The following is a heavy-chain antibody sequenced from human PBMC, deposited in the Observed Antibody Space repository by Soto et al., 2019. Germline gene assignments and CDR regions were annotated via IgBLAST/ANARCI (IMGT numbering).Heavy chain of an antibody. CDR2: IKSKTDGGTT. CDR1: GFTFSNAW. V-gene: IGHV3-15*07. Sequence: GGSLRLSCAASGFTFSNAWMNWVRQAPGKGLEWVGRIKSKTDGGTTDYAAPVKGRFTISRDDSKNTLYLQMNSLKTEDTAVYYCTTDWVVSPLATEWLQLPDYWGQGTLVTVSS. CDR3: TTDWVVSPLATEWLQLPDY. D-gene: IGHD5-12*01. J-gene: IGHJ4*02.